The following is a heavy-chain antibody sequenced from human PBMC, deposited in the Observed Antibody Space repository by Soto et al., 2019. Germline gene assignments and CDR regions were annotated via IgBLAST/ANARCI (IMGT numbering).Heavy chain of an antibody. CDR2: IIPIFGIP. CDR3: TRGHGFNGASFDY. J-gene: IGHJ4*02. D-gene: IGHD2-8*01. CDR1: GGTFSSYS. Sequence: ASVKVSCKTSGGTFSSYSVSWVRQAPGQGLEWMGGIIPIFGIPTYAQKFQVRVTISADESTSTASMELSGLRSEDTAIYYCTRGHGFNGASFDYWGQGTLVTVSS. V-gene: IGHV1-69*13.